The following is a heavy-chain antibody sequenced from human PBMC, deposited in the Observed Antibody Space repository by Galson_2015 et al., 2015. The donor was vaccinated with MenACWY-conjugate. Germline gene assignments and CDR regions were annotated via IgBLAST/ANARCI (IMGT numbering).Heavy chain of an antibody. CDR1: GGSTSAAH. CDR3: ARQWLYGSGSFGFFDP. J-gene: IGHJ5*02. CDR2: IKYSGYT. V-gene: IGHV4-59*08. D-gene: IGHD3-10*01. Sequence: CTVSGGSTSAAHWSWIRQPPGKGLEWIGYIKYSGYTNYNPSLKSRATVSLDTSKTHFSLKLNSVTAADTAVYYCARQWLYGSGSFGFFDPRGQGILVTVSS.